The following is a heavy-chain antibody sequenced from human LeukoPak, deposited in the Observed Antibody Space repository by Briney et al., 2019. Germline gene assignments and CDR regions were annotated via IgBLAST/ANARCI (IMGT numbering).Heavy chain of an antibody. V-gene: IGHV3-15*01. D-gene: IGHD3-22*01. J-gene: IGHJ4*02. CDR2: IKSKTDGGTT. Sequence: PGGSLRLSCAASGFTFSNAWMSWVRQAPGKGLEWVGRIKSKTDGGTTDYAAPVKGRFTISRDDSKNTLYLQMNSLKTEGTAVYYCITDYYYDSSGYYGDYWGQGTLVTVSS. CDR3: ITDYYYDSSGYYGDY. CDR1: GFTFSNAW.